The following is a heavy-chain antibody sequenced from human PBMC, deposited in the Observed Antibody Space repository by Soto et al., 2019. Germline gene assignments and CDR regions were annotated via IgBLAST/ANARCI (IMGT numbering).Heavy chain of an antibody. CDR2: ISNTGGST. CDR3: AKDRLAGNFDY. Sequence: PGGSLRLSCAASGFTFNNYAMNWVRQAPGKGLEWVATISNTGGSTYYADSVKGRFTISRDNSKNMLYLQMNSLRVEDTAVYYCAKDRLAGNFDYWGQGTQVTVSS. V-gene: IGHV3-23*01. CDR1: GFTFNNYA. J-gene: IGHJ4*02.